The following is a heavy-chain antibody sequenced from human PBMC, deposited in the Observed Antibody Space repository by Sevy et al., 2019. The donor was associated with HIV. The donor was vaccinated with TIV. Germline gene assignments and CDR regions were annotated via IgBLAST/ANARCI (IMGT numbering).Heavy chain of an antibody. V-gene: IGHV3-73*01. CDR1: GFTFSGSA. J-gene: IGHJ4*02. CDR2: IRSKANSYAT. Sequence: GGSLRLSCAASGFTFSGSAMHWVRQAAGKGVEWVGRIRSKANSYATAYAASVKGRFTIARDDSKNTAYLQMNRLKTEDTAVYYCNRQDYWGQGTLVTVSS. CDR3: NRQDY.